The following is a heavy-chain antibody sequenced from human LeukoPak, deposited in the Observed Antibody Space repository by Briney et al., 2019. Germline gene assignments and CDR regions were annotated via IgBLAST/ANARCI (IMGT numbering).Heavy chain of an antibody. J-gene: IGHJ4*02. V-gene: IGHV1-2*02. Sequence: ASVKVSCKGSGYTFTAYYMHWVRQAPGQGLEWMGWINPNSGDTNYAQNFQGRVTMASATSVSTPYMELSRLTSDDTAVYFCARAGSQWLPPRRFDYWGLGALVTVSS. D-gene: IGHD6-19*01. CDR2: INPNSGDT. CDR3: ARAGSQWLPPRRFDY. CDR1: GYTFTAYY.